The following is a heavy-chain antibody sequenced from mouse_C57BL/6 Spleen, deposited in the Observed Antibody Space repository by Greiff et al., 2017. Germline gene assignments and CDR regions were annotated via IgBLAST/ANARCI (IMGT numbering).Heavy chain of an antibody. V-gene: IGHV1-64*01. Sequence: VQLQQPGAELVKPGASVKLSCKASGYTFTSYWMHWVKQRPGQGLEWIGMIHPNSGSTNYNEKFKSKATLTVDKSSSTAYMQLSSLTSEDSAVCYCSYDYEAYWYFDVWGTGTTVTVSS. CDR2: IHPNSGST. D-gene: IGHD2-4*01. J-gene: IGHJ1*03. CDR1: GYTFTSYW. CDR3: SYDYEAYWYFDV.